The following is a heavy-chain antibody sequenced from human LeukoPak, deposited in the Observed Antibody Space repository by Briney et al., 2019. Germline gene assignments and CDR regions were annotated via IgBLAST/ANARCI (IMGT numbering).Heavy chain of an antibody. V-gene: IGHV3-74*01. CDR3: ARAPKVGAFPGFDY. CDR1: GFTFSSYW. D-gene: IGHD1-26*01. CDR2: INSDGRST. Sequence: GGSLRLSCPASGFTFSSYWMHWVRQAPGKGLVWVSRINSDGRSTSYADSVKGRFTISRDNAENTLYLQMNSLRAEDTAVYYCARAPKVGAFPGFDYWGQGTLVTVSS. J-gene: IGHJ4*02.